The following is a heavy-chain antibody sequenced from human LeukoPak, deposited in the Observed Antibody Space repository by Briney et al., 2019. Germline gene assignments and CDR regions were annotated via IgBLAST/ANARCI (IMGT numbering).Heavy chain of an antibody. J-gene: IGHJ5*02. D-gene: IGHD6-13*01. Sequence: SETLSLTCTVSGGSIRSSTYYWGWIRQPPGKGLEWIGSIYYSGSTYYNPSLKSRLTMSVDTSKNQLSLKLSSVTAADTAVYYCARDISWGSGWFDPWGQGTLVTVSS. CDR3: ARDISWGSGWFDP. V-gene: IGHV4-39*02. CDR2: IYYSGST. CDR1: GGSIRSSTYY.